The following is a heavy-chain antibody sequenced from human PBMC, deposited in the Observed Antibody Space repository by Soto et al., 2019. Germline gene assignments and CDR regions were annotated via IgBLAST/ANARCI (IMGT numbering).Heavy chain of an antibody. Sequence: QITLKESGPTLVKPTQTLTLTCTFSGFSLSTSGVGVGWIRQPPGKALEWLALIYWDDDKRYSPSLKSRLTITKDTSKNQVVLTMTNMVPVDTATYYCAYSRYTGSGVDYWGQGTLVTVSS. CDR1: GFSLSTSGVG. CDR2: IYWDDDK. CDR3: AYSRYTGSGVDY. V-gene: IGHV2-5*02. D-gene: IGHD3-10*01. J-gene: IGHJ4*02.